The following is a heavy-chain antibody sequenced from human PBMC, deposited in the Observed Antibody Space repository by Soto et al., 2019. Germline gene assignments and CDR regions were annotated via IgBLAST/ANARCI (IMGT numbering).Heavy chain of an antibody. CDR3: AKNSYGGVIPY. V-gene: IGHV3-23*01. Sequence: GGSLRLSCAVSGFTFSSYAMSWVRQAPGKGLEWVSAISGSGGSTYYADSVKGRFTISRDNSKNTLYLQMNSLRAEDTAVYYCAKNSYGGVIPYWGQGTLVTVSS. CDR2: ISGSGGST. CDR1: GFTFSSYA. J-gene: IGHJ4*02. D-gene: IGHD3-16*01.